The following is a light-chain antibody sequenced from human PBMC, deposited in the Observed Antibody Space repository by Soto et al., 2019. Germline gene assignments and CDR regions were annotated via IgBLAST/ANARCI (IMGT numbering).Light chain of an antibody. CDR3: NSYTSSSTYV. J-gene: IGLJ1*01. CDR2: AVT. V-gene: IGLV2-14*03. CDR1: SSDVGGFNY. Sequence: ALTQPASVSGSPGQSSTLSCTGTSSDVGGFNYVSWYQQPPGNAPKLMIYAVTNRPSGVSYRFPGSKSGNTASLTTSGLQAEDEADYYCNSYTSSSTYVFGTGTKLTVL.